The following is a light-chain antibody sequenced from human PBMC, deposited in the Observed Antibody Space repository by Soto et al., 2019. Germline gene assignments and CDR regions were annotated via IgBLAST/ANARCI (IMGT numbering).Light chain of an antibody. Sequence: EIVMTQSPATLSVSPGERVTLSCRASESISNNLAWYQQKPGQAPRLLIYGASTRATGIPARFSGSGSGTEFTLTISSLQSEDFAVYYCQQYNNWPWTFGQGTK. CDR2: GAS. CDR3: QQYNNWPWT. CDR1: ESISNN. V-gene: IGKV3-15*01. J-gene: IGKJ1*01.